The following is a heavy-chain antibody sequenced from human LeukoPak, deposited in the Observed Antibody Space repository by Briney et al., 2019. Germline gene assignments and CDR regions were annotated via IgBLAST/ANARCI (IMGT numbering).Heavy chain of an antibody. Sequence: QPGRSLRLSCAASGFTFSSYAMHWVRQAPGKGLEWVAVISYDGSNKYYADSVKGRFTISRDNSKNTLYLQMNSLRAEDTAVYYCARVQGTSTSPWGVLTPDAFDIWGQGTMVTVSS. D-gene: IGHD4/OR15-4a*01. J-gene: IGHJ3*02. CDR3: ARVQGTSTSPWGVLTPDAFDI. CDR1: GFTFSSYA. V-gene: IGHV3-30-3*01. CDR2: ISYDGSNK.